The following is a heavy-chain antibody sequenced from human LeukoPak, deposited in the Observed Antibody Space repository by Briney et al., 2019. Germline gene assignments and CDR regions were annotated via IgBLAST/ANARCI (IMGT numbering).Heavy chain of an antibody. J-gene: IGHJ4*02. CDR3: AKEGPVTAFDY. CDR1: GFTFSNYY. Sequence: GGSLRLSCAASGFTFSNYYMSWIRQAPGKGLVWVSYISSRSSNKYYADSVKGRFTISRDNSKNTLYLQMNSLRAEDTAVYYCAKEGPVTAFDYWGQGTLVTVSS. CDR2: ISSRSSNK. V-gene: IGHV3-11*04. D-gene: IGHD2-21*02.